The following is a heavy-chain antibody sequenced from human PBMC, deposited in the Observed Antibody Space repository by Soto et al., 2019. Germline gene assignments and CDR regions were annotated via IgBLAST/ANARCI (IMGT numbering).Heavy chain of an antibody. V-gene: IGHV4-31*03. J-gene: IGHJ5*02. Sequence: SETLSLTCTVSGGSISSGGYYWSWIRQHPGKGLEWIGYIYYSGSTYYNPSLKGRVTISVDTSKNQFSLKLSSVTAADTAVYYCARGLDYYDSSGYSDNWFDPWGQGTLVTVSS. D-gene: IGHD3-22*01. CDR2: IYYSGST. CDR1: GGSISSGGYY. CDR3: ARGLDYYDSSGYSDNWFDP.